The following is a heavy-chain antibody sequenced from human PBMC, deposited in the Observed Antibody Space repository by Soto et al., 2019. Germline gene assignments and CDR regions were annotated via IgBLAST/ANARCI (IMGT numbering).Heavy chain of an antibody. J-gene: IGHJ5*02. CDR1: GGSVNSDNYY. V-gene: IGHV4-61*01. CDR2: MYYSGST. CDR3: ARGQGPGSIHTWFDP. Sequence: SETLSLTCSVSGGSVNSDNYYWNWFRQPPGKGLEWIANMYYSGSTNYNPSLKSRVAVSLDTSKNQFSLKVYSVTAADTAVYFCARGQGPGSIHTWFDPWGQGTLVTVSS. D-gene: IGHD1-1*01.